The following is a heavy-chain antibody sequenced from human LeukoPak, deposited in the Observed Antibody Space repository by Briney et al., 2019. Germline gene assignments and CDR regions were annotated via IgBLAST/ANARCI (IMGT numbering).Heavy chain of an antibody. J-gene: IGHJ4*02. CDR1: GFTFSSYS. CDR2: ISSSSNYI. D-gene: IGHD3-16*02. CDR3: ARADYDYVWGSYRQYYFDY. Sequence: GGSLRLSRAASGFTFSSYSMNWVRQAPGKGLEWVSSISSSSNYIYYADSVKGRFTISRDNAKNSLYLQMNSLRAEDTAVYYCARADYDYVWGSYRQYYFDYWGQGTLVTVSS. V-gene: IGHV3-21*01.